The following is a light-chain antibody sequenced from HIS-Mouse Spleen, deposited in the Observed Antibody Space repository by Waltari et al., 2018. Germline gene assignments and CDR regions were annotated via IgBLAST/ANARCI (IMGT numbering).Light chain of an antibody. CDR1: ALPKHY. CDR3: QSADSSGNYV. CDR2: NDS. Sequence: SYELTQPPSVSVSPGQTARITCSGDALPKHYAYWYQQKPGQAPVLVIYNDSERPSGIPERFSGSSSGTTVTLTIGGVEAEDEADYYCQSADSSGNYVFGGGTKLTVL. J-gene: IGLJ2*01. V-gene: IGLV3-25*03.